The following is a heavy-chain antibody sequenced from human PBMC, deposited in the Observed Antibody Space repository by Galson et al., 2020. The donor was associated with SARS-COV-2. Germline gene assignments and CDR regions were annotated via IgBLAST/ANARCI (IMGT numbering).Heavy chain of an antibody. D-gene: IGHD6-13*01. CDR1: GFTFSSYG. J-gene: IGHJ4*02. Sequence: TGGSLRLSCAASGFTFSSYGMHWVRQAPGKGLEWVAVIWYDGSNKYYADSVKGQFTISRDNSKNTLYLQMNSLRAEDTAVYYCARRYSSSWPYFDYWGQGTLVTVSS. CDR3: ARRYSSSWPYFDY. V-gene: IGHV3-33*01. CDR2: IWYDGSNK.